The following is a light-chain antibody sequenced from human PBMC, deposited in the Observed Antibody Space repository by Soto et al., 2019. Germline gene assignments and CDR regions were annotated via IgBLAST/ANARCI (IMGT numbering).Light chain of an antibody. J-gene: IGLJ3*02. CDR1: SSDVGSYNR. V-gene: IGLV2-18*02. CDR2: EVS. CDR3: CSYAGNRIFV. Sequence: QSALTQPPSVSGSPGQSVTISCTGTSSDVGSYNRVSWYQQPPGTAPKLMIYEVSNRPSGIDSRFSGSKSGNTASLTISGLRAEDEGNYHCCSYAGNRIFVFGGGTKLTVL.